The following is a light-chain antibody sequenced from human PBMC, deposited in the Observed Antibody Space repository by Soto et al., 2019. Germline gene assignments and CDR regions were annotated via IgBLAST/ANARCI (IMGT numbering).Light chain of an antibody. V-gene: IGKV1-39*01. Sequence: MTQSPATLSMSPGNRVILSCRASQSVSSNLNWYQQRPGKATKVLIYGASNLQPGVPSRFSGSGSGTDFILTISSLQPEDFASYYCQQTYRTPLTFGAGTKVDIK. CDR1: QSVSSN. CDR2: GAS. CDR3: QQTYRTPLT. J-gene: IGKJ4*01.